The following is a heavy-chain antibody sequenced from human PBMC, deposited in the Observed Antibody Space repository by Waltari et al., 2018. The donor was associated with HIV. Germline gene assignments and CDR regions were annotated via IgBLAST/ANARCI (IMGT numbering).Heavy chain of an antibody. CDR3: AGDRGSGGLIAGYYYGMDV. V-gene: IGHV1-69*12. CDR2: HMPSLGTT. J-gene: IGHJ6*02. CDR1: GGTFSSYA. D-gene: IGHD3-10*01. Sequence: QVQLVQSGAEVKKPGSSVKVSCKASGGTFSSYAISWVRQAPGQGLEWMGGHMPSLGTTNYAQTGQGTVTSTADESTSTAYMELSRLGSEDTSVYYCAGDRGSGGLIAGYYYGMDVWGQGTTVTVSS.